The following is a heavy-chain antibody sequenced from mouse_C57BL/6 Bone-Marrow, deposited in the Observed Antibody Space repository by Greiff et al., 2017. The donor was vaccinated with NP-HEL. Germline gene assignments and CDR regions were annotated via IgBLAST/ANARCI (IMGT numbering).Heavy chain of an antibody. J-gene: IGHJ3*01. CDR1: GYTFTEYT. Sequence: LQESGAELVKPGASVKLSCKASGYTFTEYTIHWVKQRSGQGLEWIGWFYPGSGSIKYNEKFKDKATLTADKSSRPVYMELSRLTSEDSAVYFCARHELGPAWFAYWGQGTLVTVSA. D-gene: IGHD4-1*01. CDR2: FYPGSGSI. V-gene: IGHV1-62-2*01. CDR3: ARHELGPAWFAY.